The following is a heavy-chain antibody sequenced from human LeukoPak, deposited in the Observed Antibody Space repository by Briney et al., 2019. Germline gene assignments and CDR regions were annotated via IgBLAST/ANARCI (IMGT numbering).Heavy chain of an antibody. CDR1: GGSISSSRYY. V-gene: IGHV4-39*02. D-gene: IGHD5-18*01. CDR3: AREFRDTQPLFDY. Sequence: SETLSLTCTVSGGSISSSRYYGGWIRQPPGKGLEWIGSKYYSGSTYYNPSLKNRVTISVDTSKYQFSLKLSSVTAADTAVYYCAREFRDTQPLFDYWGQGTLVTVSS. CDR2: KYYSGST. J-gene: IGHJ4*02.